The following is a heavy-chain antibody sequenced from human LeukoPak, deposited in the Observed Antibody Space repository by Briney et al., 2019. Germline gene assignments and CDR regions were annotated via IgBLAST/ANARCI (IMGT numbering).Heavy chain of an antibody. CDR3: ASLWDDGY. D-gene: IGHD1-1*01. CDR1: GFSFSSSW. CDR2: ITQDGSEK. V-gene: IGHV3-7*02. Sequence: GGTLRLSCAASGFSFSSSWMTWVRQAPGKGLEWVATITQDGSEKFYVNSVKGRSTISRDNTKDSLYLQMHSLRADDTAVYYCASLWDDGYWGQGTLVTVSS. J-gene: IGHJ4*02.